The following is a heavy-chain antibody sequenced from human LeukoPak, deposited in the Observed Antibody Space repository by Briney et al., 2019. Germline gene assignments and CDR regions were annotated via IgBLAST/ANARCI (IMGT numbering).Heavy chain of an antibody. J-gene: IGHJ4*02. CDR1: GLTFKSDA. CDR3: ARPPELDRNGYPLFGY. D-gene: IGHD3-22*01. Sequence: HPGGSLRLSCAASGLTFKSDAMSWVRQAPGKGLEWVSTISNNGGSTYCADSVKGRLTISRDNSKNTLYLQMNSLRAEDTAVYYCARPPELDRNGYPLFGYWGQGTLVTVSS. CDR2: ISNNGGST. V-gene: IGHV3-23*01.